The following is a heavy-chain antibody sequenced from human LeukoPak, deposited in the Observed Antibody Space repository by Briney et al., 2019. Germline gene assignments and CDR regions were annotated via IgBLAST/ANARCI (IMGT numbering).Heavy chain of an antibody. Sequence: GGSLRLSCAASAFTFDDYSMHWVRQAPGEGLEWVAVISHDGDKKYYADSVKGRFTISRDNSKNTLYLQMDSLRAEDTSVYYCARDHSLIGGYYWYGVDVWGQGATVIVSS. CDR1: AFTFDDYS. D-gene: IGHD3-16*01. CDR2: ISHDGDKK. V-gene: IGHV3-30-3*01. CDR3: ARDHSLIGGYYWYGVDV. J-gene: IGHJ6*02.